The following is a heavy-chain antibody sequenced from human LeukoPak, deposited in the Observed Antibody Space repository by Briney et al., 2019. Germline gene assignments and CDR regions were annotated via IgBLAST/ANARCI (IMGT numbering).Heavy chain of an antibody. CDR3: AKGVYGGYDNWFDP. V-gene: IGHV3-9*03. J-gene: IGHJ5*02. Sequence: PGGSLRLSCAASGFTFDDYAMHWVRQAPGKGLEWVSGISWNSGSIGYADSVKGRFTISRDNAKNSLYLQMNSLRAEYVALYYCAKGVYGGYDNWFDPWGQGTLVTVSS. CDR2: ISWNSGSI. CDR1: GFTFDDYA. D-gene: IGHD4-17*01.